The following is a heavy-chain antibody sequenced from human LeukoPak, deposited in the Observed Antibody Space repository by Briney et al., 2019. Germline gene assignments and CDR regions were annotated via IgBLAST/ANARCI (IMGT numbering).Heavy chain of an antibody. D-gene: IGHD5-18*01. J-gene: IGHJ4*02. V-gene: IGHV4-31*03. CDR2: IYYSGST. CDR1: GGSISSGGYC. CDR3: ASSYSYGSQTFDY. Sequence: KSSETLSLTCTVSGGSISSGGYCWSWIRQHPGKGLGWIGYIYYSGSTYYNPSLKSRVTISVDTSKNQFSMKLSSVTAADTAVYYCASSYSYGSQTFDYWGQGTLVTVSS.